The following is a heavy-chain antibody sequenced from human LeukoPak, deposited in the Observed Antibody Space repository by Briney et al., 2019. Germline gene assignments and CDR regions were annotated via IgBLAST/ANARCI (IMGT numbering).Heavy chain of an antibody. V-gene: IGHV4-38-2*02. CDR1: GFTFGDYV. CDR2: IYHSGST. CDR3: AREIVLVAPPGGFDF. J-gene: IGHJ4*02. Sequence: GSLRLSCTASGFTFGDYVMSWVRQAPGKGLEWIGSIYHSGSTYYNPSLKSRVTTSIDTSKNQFSLKLSSVTAADTAVYYCAREIVLVAPPGGFDFWGQGTLVTVSS. D-gene: IGHD2-15*01.